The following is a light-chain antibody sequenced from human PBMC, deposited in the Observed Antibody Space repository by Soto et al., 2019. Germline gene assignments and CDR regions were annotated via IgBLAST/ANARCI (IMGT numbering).Light chain of an antibody. CDR1: QSVSSN. J-gene: IGKJ5*01. CDR2: GAS. Sequence: EIVMPQSPATLSVSPGERATLSCRASQSVSSNLAWYQQEPGQAPRLLIYGASTRATGIPARFSGSGSGTEFTLTISSLQSEDFAVYYCQQYNNWPIFGQGTRLEIK. V-gene: IGKV3-15*01. CDR3: QQYNNWPI.